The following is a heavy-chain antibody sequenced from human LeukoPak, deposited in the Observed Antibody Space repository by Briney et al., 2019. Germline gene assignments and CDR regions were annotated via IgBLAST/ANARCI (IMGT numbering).Heavy chain of an antibody. D-gene: IGHD1-1*01. Sequence: GRSLRLSCAASGFTFSSYGMHWVRQAPGKGLEWVAVIWYDGSNKYYADSVKGRFTISRDNSKNTLYLQMNSLRAEDTAVYYCAKRHDALWAFDYWGQGTLVTVSS. CDR3: AKRHDALWAFDY. CDR2: IWYDGSNK. J-gene: IGHJ4*02. CDR1: GFTFSSYG. V-gene: IGHV3-33*06.